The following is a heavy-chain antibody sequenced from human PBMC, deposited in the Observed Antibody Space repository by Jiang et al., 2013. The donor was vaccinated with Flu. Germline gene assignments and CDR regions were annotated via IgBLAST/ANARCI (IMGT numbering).Heavy chain of an antibody. Sequence: TDYAXPVKGRFTISRDDSKNTLYLQMNSLKTEDTAVYYCTTDLPPPLYSGSYWAFDYWGQGTLVTVSS. V-gene: IGHV3-15*01. CDR2: T. D-gene: IGHD1-26*01. CDR3: TTDLPPPLYSGSYWAFDY. J-gene: IGHJ4*02.